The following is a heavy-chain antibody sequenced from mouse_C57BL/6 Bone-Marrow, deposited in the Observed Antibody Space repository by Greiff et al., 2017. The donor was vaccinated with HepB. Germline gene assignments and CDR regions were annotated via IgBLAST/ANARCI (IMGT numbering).Heavy chain of an antibody. CDR3: TRDRVFITTVGYWYFDV. Sequence: DVMLVESGEGLVKPGGSLKLSCAASGFTFSSYAMSWVRQTPEKRLEWVAYISSGGDYIYYADTVKGRFTISRDNARNTLYLQMSSLKSEDTAMYYCTRDRVFITTVGYWYFDVWGTGTTVTVSS. CDR2: ISSGGDYI. D-gene: IGHD1-1*01. CDR1: GFTFSSYA. V-gene: IGHV5-9-1*02. J-gene: IGHJ1*03.